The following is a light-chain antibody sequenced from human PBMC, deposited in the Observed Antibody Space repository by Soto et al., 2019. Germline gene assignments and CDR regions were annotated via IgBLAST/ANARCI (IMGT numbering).Light chain of an antibody. CDR2: EVS. CDR1: SSDVGGYSY. J-gene: IGLJ2*01. V-gene: IGLV2-14*01. Sequence: QSALTQPASVSGSPGQSITISCTGTSSDVGGYSYVSWYQQHPGKTPKLMIYEVSNRPSGVSHRFSGSKSGNTASLTISGLQTEDEADYYCSSSSSITREVFGGGTKLTVL. CDR3: SSSSSITREV.